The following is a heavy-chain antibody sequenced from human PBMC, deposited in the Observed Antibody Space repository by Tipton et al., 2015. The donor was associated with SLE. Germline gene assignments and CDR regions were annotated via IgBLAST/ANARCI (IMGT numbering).Heavy chain of an antibody. CDR2: IIPIFGTA. V-gene: IGHV1-69*05. J-gene: IGHJ4*01. CDR3: ARDGGYCSGGSGYDFDY. Sequence: QLVQSGAEVKKPGSSVKVSCKASGGTFSSYAISWVRQAHGQGLECMGGIIPIFGTANYAQKFQGRVTITTDESTSTAYMELSSLRSEGTAVYYWARDGGYCSGGSGYDFDYWGQGTLVTVSS. CDR1: GGTFSSYA. D-gene: IGHD2-15*01.